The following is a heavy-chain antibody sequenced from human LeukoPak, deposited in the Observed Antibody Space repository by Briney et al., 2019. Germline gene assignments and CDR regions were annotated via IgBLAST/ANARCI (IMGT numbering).Heavy chain of an antibody. CDR1: GYTFTDNY. CDR2: IDIRTGAT. CDR3: ARGVGSSWFDP. J-gene: IGHJ5*02. V-gene: IGHV1-2*02. D-gene: IGHD2-2*01. Sequence: ASVKVSCKASGYTFTDNYMHWVRQAPGQGLEWIGWIDIRTGATKYAHNLQGRVTMTRDTSITTAYMDLSSLRSDDTALYFCARGVGSSWFDPWGQGTLVTVSS.